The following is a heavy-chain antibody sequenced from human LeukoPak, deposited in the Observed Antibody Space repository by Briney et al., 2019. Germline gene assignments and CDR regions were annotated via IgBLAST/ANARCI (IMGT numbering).Heavy chain of an antibody. CDR1: GFTFSSYW. J-gene: IGHJ3*02. Sequence: GGSLRLSCAASGFTFSSYWMSWVRQAPGKGLEWVANIKQDGSEKYYVDSVKGRFTISRDNTKNSLYLQMNSLRAEDTAVYYCARPAPYSSSWHRADAFDIWGQGTMVTVSS. D-gene: IGHD6-13*01. CDR2: IKQDGSEK. V-gene: IGHV3-7*01. CDR3: ARPAPYSSSWHRADAFDI.